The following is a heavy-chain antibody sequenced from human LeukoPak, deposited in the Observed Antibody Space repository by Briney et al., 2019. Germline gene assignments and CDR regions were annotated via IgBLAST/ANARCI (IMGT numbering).Heavy chain of an antibody. D-gene: IGHD3-22*01. V-gene: IGHV3-21*01. CDR2: ISYSSSYI. Sequence: GGSLRLSYAASGFTFSDYSVNWVRQAPGKGLEWVSSISYSSSYIYYVDSVKGRFTISRDNAKNSLYLQMNSLRAEDTAVYYCAREGGPYYYDSSGYYYWGQGTLVTVSS. CDR3: AREGGPYYYDSSGYYY. CDR1: GFTFSDYS. J-gene: IGHJ4*02.